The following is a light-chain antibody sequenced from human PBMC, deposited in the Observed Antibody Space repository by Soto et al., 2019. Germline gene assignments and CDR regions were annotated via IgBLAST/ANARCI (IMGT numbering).Light chain of an antibody. CDR1: QTISSSH. V-gene: IGKV3-20*01. CDR2: VAS. Sequence: IVLTQSPGTLSLSPGERATLSCRASQTISSSHLAWYQQKPGQAPRLLIYVASSRAADIPDRFSGSGSGADFTLTISRLKPEDFAVYYCQHYDSSLRTFGPGTKVDIK. CDR3: QHYDSSLRT. J-gene: IGKJ1*01.